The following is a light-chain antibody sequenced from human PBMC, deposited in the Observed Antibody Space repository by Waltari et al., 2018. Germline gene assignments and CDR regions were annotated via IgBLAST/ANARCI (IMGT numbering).Light chain of an antibody. CDR2: AVS. J-gene: IGKJ1*01. Sequence: AIRVTQSPSSLSASTGDSVTITCRASQDIRTYLGWDQQKPGKAPKLLLYAVSTLQSGVPSRFSGSGSGTDFALHIQNLQSEDFATYFCQQYYAFPRTFGQGTRVEV. CDR1: QDIRTY. CDR3: QQYYAFPRT. V-gene: IGKV1-8*01.